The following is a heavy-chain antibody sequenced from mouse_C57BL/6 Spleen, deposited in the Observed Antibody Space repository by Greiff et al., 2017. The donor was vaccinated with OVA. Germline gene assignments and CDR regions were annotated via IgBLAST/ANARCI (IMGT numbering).Heavy chain of an antibody. CDR2: IWGDGRT. V-gene: IGHV2-3*01. J-gene: IGHJ3*01. CDR3: AKPYGNSFWFAY. CDR1: GFSLTSYG. Sequence: VQLQQSGPGLVAPSQSLSITCTVSGFSLTSYGVRWVRQPPGKGLEWLGVIWGDGRTNYHSALISRLSISKDNSKSKAFLKLNSLQTADTATYYCAKPYGNSFWFAYWGQGTLVTVSA. D-gene: IGHD2-1*01.